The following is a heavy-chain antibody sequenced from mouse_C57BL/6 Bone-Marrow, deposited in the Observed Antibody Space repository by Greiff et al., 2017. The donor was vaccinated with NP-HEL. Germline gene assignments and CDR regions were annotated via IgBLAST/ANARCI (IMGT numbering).Heavy chain of an antibody. CDR2: IWSGGST. D-gene: IGHD2-2*01. Sequence: QVQLKQSGPGLVQPSQSLSITCTVSGFSLISYGVHWVRQSPGKGLEWLGVIWSGGSTDYNAAFISRLSISKDNSKSQVFFKMNSLQADDTAIYYCARMEYGYDGYYFDYWGQGTTLTVSS. J-gene: IGHJ2*01. CDR1: GFSLISYG. CDR3: ARMEYGYDGYYFDY. V-gene: IGHV2-2*01.